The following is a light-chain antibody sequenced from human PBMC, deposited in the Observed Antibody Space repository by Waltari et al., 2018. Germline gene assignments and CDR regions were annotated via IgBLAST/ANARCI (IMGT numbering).Light chain of an antibody. J-gene: IGLJ3*02. CDR1: SSDVGASYY. CDR2: DVN. CDR3: SSYAGSSTLV. V-gene: IGLV2-11*01. Sequence: QSALTQPRSVSGSPGQSVTIPCTGPSSDVGASYYVSWYQQNPGKAPKLMIYDVNKRPSGVPYRFSGSKSGNTASLTISGLQPEDEADYYYSSYAGSSTLVFGGGTKLTVL.